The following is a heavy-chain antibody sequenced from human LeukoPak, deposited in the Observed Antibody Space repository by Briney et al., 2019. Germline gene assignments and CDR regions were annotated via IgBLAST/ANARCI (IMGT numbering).Heavy chain of an antibody. CDR1: SGSISSYS. Sequence: ASETLSLTCTVSSGSISSYSWSWIRQPAGKGLEWIGRIYITGSTDYNPSLRSRVTMSVDTSKNQFSLNLRSVTAADTAVYYCAKEGRSSTPGYWGQGTLVTVSS. CDR2: IYITGST. D-gene: IGHD2-15*01. V-gene: IGHV4-4*07. J-gene: IGHJ4*02. CDR3: AKEGRSSTPGY.